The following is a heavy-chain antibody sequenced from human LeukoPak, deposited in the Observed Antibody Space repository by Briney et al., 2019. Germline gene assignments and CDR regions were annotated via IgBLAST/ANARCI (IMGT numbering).Heavy chain of an antibody. CDR3: TRDPLLLDA. CDR1: GFTFSDSY. CDR2: ISGSGHDI. Sequence: GGSLRLSCAASGFTFSDSYMTWVRQAPGKGVEWVAYISGSGHDINYSASVKGRFTISRDNAKNSLYLQMSSLRVEDTAVYYCTRDPLLLDACSQGTLVTVPS. J-gene: IGHJ5*02. V-gene: IGHV3-11*04.